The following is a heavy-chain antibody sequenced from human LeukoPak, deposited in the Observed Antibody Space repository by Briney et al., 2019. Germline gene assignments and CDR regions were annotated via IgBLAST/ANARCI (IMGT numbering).Heavy chain of an antibody. CDR2: TYYRSKWYD. Sequence: SQTLSLTFAISGDSVSSNSAAWSWFRQSPSRGLEWLGRTYYRSKWYDDYAISVKSRITINPDTSKNQFSLHLNSVSPEDTAVYFCARERLVLGGNFDYWGQGTLVTVSS. J-gene: IGHJ4*02. CDR3: ARERLVLGGNFDY. CDR1: GDSVSSNSAA. V-gene: IGHV6-1*01. D-gene: IGHD6-19*01.